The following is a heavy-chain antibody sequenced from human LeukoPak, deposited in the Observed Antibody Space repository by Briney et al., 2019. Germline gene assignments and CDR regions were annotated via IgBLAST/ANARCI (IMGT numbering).Heavy chain of an antibody. J-gene: IGHJ4*02. CDR1: GGSISSGSYY. V-gene: IGHV4-61*02. CDR3: ARTPRSIMIWDY. CDR2: IYTSGST. D-gene: IGHD3/OR15-3a*01. Sequence: PSQTLSLTCTVSGGSISSGSYYWSWIRQPAGKGLEWIGRIYTSGSTNYNPSLKSRVTISVDTSKNQFSLKLSSVTAADTAVYYSARTPRSIMIWDYWGQGTLVTVSS.